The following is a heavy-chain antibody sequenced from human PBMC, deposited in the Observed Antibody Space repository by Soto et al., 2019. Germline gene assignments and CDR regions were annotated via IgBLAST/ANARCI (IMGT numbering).Heavy chain of an antibody. CDR1: GFTFSSYG. D-gene: IGHD3-22*01. CDR3: ARDRDAAMIVDQTTGLDY. CDR2: IWYEGSNK. J-gene: IGHJ4*02. Sequence: GGSLRLSCAASGFTFSSYGMHWVRQAPGKGLEWVAVIWYEGSNKYYADSVKGRFTISRDNSKNTLYLQMNSLRAEDTAVYYCARDRDAAMIVDQTTGLDYWGQGTLVTVSA. V-gene: IGHV3-33*01.